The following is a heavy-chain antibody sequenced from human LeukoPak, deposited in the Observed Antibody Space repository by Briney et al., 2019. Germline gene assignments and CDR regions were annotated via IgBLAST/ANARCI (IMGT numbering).Heavy chain of an antibody. V-gene: IGHV1-69*13. D-gene: IGHD3-3*01. Sequence: SVKVSCKASGGTFSSYAISWVRQAPGQGLEWMGGIIPIFGTANYAQKFQGRVTITADESTSTAYMELSSLRSEDTAVYYCAGTEGTYYDFWRGSNYYYYGMDVWGQGTTVTVSS. CDR1: GGTFSSYA. CDR3: AGTEGTYYDFWRGSNYYYYGMDV. J-gene: IGHJ6*02. CDR2: IIPIFGTA.